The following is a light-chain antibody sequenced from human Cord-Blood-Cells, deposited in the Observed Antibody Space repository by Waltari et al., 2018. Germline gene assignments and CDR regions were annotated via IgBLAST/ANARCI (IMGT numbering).Light chain of an antibody. CDR3: SSYTSSSTWV. V-gene: IGLV2-14*01. CDR2: DVS. J-gene: IGLJ3*02. Sequence: QSALTQPASVSGSPGQSITISCTGTSSDVGGYNYLSWYQQHPGKAPKLMIYDVSNRPSGVPNRFSGSKSGNTASLTISGLQAEDEADYYCSSYTSSSTWVFGGGTKLTVL. CDR1: SSDVGGYNY.